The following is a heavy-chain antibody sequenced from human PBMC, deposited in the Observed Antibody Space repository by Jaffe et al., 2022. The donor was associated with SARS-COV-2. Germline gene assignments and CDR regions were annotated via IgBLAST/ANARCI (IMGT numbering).Heavy chain of an antibody. J-gene: IGHJ3*02. CDR3: AKDIVVVTARGLGAFDI. D-gene: IGHD2-21*02. Sequence: EVQLVESGGGLVQPGRSLRLSCAASGFTFDDYAMHWVRQAPGKGLEWVSGISWNSGSIGYADSVKGRFTISRDNAKNSLYLQMNSLRAEDTALYYCAKDIVVVTARGLGAFDIWGQGTMVTVSS. CDR1: GFTFDDYA. CDR2: ISWNSGSI. V-gene: IGHV3-9*01.